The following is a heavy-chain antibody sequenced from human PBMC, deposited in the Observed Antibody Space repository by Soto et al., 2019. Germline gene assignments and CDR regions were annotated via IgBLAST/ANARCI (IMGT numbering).Heavy chain of an antibody. CDR2: IYSGGKT. CDR1: GFTVSSNY. V-gene: IGHV3-66*04. J-gene: IGHJ5*02. CDR3: AGHDWFDP. Sequence: EVQLVESGGDLFQPGGSRSLSCAASGFTVSSNYMIWVRQVPGKGREWVSVIYSGGKTYYAESVKGRFTISRDNSKNTLYLQMNSLRVDDTAIYYCAGHDWFDPWGQGTLVTVSS.